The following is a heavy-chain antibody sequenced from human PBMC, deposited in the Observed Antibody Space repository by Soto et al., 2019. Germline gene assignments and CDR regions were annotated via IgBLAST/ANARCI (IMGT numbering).Heavy chain of an antibody. J-gene: IGHJ4*02. D-gene: IGHD6-19*01. V-gene: IGHV3-23*01. CDR3: AKADEDSSGWTLFDY. CDR2: ISGSGGST. CDR1: GFTFSSYA. Sequence: GGSLRLSCAASGFTFSSYAMSWVRQAPGKGLEWVSAISGSGGSTYYADSVKGRFTISRDNSKNTLYLQMNSLRAEDTAVYYCAKADEDSSGWTLFDYWGQGTLVTVSS.